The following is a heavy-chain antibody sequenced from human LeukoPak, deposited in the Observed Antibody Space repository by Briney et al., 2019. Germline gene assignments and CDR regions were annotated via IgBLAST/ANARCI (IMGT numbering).Heavy chain of an antibody. D-gene: IGHD3-22*01. CDR2: IYYSGST. CDR1: GGSISSYY. CDR3: ARLPLYDSSGYYYRGAFDI. V-gene: IGHV4-59*08. Sequence: SETLSLTCTVSGGSISSYYWSWIRQPPGKGLEWIGYIYYSGSTNYNPSLKSRVTIPVDTSKNQFSLKLSSVTAADTAVYYCARLPLYDSSGYYYRGAFDIWGQGTMVTVSS. J-gene: IGHJ3*02.